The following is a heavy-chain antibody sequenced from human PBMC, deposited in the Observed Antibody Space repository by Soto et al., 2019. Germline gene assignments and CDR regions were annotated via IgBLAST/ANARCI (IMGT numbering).Heavy chain of an antibody. Sequence: GGSLRLSCAASGFTFSSYAMHWVRQAPGKGLEWVAVISYDGSNKYYADSVKGRFTISRDNSKNTLYLQMNSLRAEDTAVYYCARESEPSYYDFWSGYRNWFDPWGQGTLVTVSS. CDR2: ISYDGSNK. CDR1: GFTFSSYA. V-gene: IGHV3-30-3*01. D-gene: IGHD3-3*01. CDR3: ARESEPSYYDFWSGYRNWFDP. J-gene: IGHJ5*02.